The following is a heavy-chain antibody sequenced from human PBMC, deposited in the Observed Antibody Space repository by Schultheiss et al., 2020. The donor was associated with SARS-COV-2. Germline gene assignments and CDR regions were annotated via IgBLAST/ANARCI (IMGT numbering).Heavy chain of an antibody. CDR2: ISYDGSNK. D-gene: IGHD5-18*01. CDR3: AKPIQLNPEFDY. J-gene: IGHJ4*02. CDR1: GFTFSSYG. V-gene: IGHV3-30*18. Sequence: GESLKISCAASGFTFSSYGMHWVRQAPGKGLEWVAVISYDGSNKYYADSVKGRFTISRDNSKNTLYLQMNSLRAEDTAVYYCAKPIQLNPEFDYWGQGTLVTVSS.